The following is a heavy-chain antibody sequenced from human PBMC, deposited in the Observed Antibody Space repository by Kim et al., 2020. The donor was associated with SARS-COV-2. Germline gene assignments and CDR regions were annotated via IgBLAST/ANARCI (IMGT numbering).Heavy chain of an antibody. Sequence: GGSLRLSCAASGFTFSSYDMHWVRQATGKGLEWVSAIGTAGDTYYPGSVKGRFTISRENAKNSLYLQMNSLRAGDTAVYYCARGPKGYSSGWYPNWWYFDLWGRGTLVTVSS. J-gene: IGHJ2*01. CDR3: ARGPKGYSSGWYPNWWYFDL. V-gene: IGHV3-13*01. CDR2: IGTAGDT. D-gene: IGHD6-19*01. CDR1: GFTFSSYD.